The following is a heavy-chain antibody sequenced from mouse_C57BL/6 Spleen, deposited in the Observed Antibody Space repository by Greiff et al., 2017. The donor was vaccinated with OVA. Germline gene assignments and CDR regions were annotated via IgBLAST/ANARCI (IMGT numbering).Heavy chain of an antibody. J-gene: IGHJ3*01. V-gene: IGHV14-4*01. CDR3: TRRGSFAY. Sequence: EVQLQQSGAELVRPGASVKLSCTASGFNIKDDYMHWVKQRPEQGLEWIGWIDPENGDTEYASKFQGKATITADTSSNTAYLPLSSLTSEDTAVYYCTRRGSFAYWGQGTLVTVSA. CDR2: IDPENGDT. CDR1: GFNIKDDY.